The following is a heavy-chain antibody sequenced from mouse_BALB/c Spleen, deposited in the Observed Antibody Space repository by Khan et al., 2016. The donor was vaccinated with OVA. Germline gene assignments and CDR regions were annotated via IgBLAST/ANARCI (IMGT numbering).Heavy chain of an antibody. D-gene: IGHD1-1*01. J-gene: IGHJ3*01. CDR1: GYSFTDYI. V-gene: IGHV1-77*01. Sequence: VQLKQSGPELVKPGASVKMSCKASGYSFTDYIISWVKRRTGQGLQWIGEIYPGSGSIYSNEKFKGKATLTADKSSTTAYMQLSSLTSEDSAVDFCARRDYGSSYPGFVYWGQGTLVTVSA. CDR3: ARRDYGSSYPGFVY. CDR2: IYPGSGSI.